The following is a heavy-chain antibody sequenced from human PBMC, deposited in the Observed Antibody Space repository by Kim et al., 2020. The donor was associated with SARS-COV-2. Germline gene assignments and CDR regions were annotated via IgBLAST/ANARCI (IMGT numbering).Heavy chain of an antibody. V-gene: IGHV4-59*01. CDR2: IYYSGST. D-gene: IGHD6-19*01. CDR3: ARVESSGLSFDY. Sequence: SETLSLTCTVSGGSISSYYWSWIRQPPGKGLEWIGYIYYSGSTNYNPSLKSRVTISVDTSKNQFSLKLSSVTAADTAVYYCARVESSGLSFDYWGQGTLVTVSS. CDR1: GGSISSYY. J-gene: IGHJ4*02.